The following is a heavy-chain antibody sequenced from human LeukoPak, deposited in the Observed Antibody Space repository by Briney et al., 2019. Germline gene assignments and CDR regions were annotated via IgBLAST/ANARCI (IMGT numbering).Heavy chain of an antibody. D-gene: IGHD7-27*01. Sequence: SETLSLTCTVSGGSSSSSSYYWGWIRQPPGKGLEWIGSIYYSGSTYYNPSLKIRVTMSVDTSKNQFSLKLSSLTAADTAVYYCATLTGDIVYWGQGTLVTVSS. V-gene: IGHV4-39*01. J-gene: IGHJ4*02. CDR1: GGSSSSSSYY. CDR2: IYYSGST. CDR3: ATLTGDIVY.